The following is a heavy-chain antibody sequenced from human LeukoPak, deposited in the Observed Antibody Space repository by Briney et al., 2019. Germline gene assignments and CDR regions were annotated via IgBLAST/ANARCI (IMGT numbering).Heavy chain of an antibody. V-gene: IGHV1-69*01. CDR3: ARSQYQVQSYWNDGDYYYMAV. D-gene: IGHD1-1*01. CDR1: GGILSRYA. J-gene: IGHJ6*03. CDR2: IIPIFGTP. Sequence: SVKVSCKASGGILSRYAISWVRQAPGQGLEWMGGIIPIFGTPNYAQKFQGKATITADVSTSTAYMELSSLRSEDTAVYYCARSQYQVQSYWNDGDYYYMAVWGKGTTVTVSS.